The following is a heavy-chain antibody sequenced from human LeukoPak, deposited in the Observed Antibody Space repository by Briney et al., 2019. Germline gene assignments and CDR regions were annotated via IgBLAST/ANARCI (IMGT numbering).Heavy chain of an antibody. J-gene: IGHJ4*02. Sequence: PGGSLRLSCAASGFTFSSYAMSWARQAPGKGLEWVSAISGSGGSTYYADSVKGRFTISRDNSKNTLYLQMNSLRAEDTAVYYCAKEMGFKIREVMLGFFEYWGQGTLVTVSS. D-gene: IGHD3-10*01. V-gene: IGHV3-23*01. CDR3: AKEMGFKIREVMLGFFEY. CDR1: GFTFSSYA. CDR2: ISGSGGST.